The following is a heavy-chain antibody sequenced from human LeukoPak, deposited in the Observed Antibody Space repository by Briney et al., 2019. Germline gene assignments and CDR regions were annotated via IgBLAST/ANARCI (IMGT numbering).Heavy chain of an antibody. V-gene: IGHV1-69*13. CDR3: ARGGYVGAFDY. D-gene: IGHD5-12*01. CDR1: GYTFTSYG. J-gene: IGHJ4*02. Sequence: ASVKVSCKASGYTFTSYGISWVRQAPGQGLEWMGGIIPIFGTANYAQKFQGRVTITADESTSTAYMELSSLRSEDTAVYYCARGGYVGAFDYWGQGTLVTVSS. CDR2: IIPIFGTA.